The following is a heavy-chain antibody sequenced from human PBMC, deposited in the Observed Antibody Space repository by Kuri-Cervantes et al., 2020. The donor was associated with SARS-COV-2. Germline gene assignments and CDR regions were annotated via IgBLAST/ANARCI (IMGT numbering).Heavy chain of an antibody. CDR3: ARRGDDSSDYYSSFDY. CDR2: IDPSDSYT. Sequence: GGSLRLSCKGSGYSFTSYRISWVRQMPGKGLEWMGRIDPSDSYTNYSPSFQGHVTISADKSISTAYLQWSSLKASDIAMYYCARRGDDSSDYYSSFDYWGQGTLVTVSS. J-gene: IGHJ4*02. V-gene: IGHV5-10-1*01. D-gene: IGHD3-22*01. CDR1: GYSFTSYR.